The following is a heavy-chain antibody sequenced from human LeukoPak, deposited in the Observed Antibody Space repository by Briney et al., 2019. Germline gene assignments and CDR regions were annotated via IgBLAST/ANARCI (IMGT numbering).Heavy chain of an antibody. V-gene: IGHV1-2*02. CDR2: INPNSGGT. Sequence: ASVKVSCKASGYTFTSYYMHWVRQAPGQGLEWMGWINPNSGGTNYAQKFQGRVTMTRDTSISTAYMELSRLRSDDTAVYYCARVSVYGRAAQYYFDYWGQGTLVTVSS. CDR1: GYTFTSYY. D-gene: IGHD5/OR15-5a*01. J-gene: IGHJ4*02. CDR3: ARVSVYGRAAQYYFDY.